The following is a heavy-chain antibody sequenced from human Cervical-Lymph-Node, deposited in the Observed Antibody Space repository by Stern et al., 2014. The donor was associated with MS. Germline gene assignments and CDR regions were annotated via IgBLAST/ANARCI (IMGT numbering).Heavy chain of an antibody. CDR3: ATHRGRVTYYYGMDV. J-gene: IGHJ6*02. Sequence: VQLVQSGAEVKKPGASVKVSCKVSGYTLREISMHWVRQAPGKGIEWMGGFDPVHGETGSAQKFQGRVTMAEDRSTDTSYMELSSLRSEDTAVYYCATHRGRVTYYYGMDVWGQGTTVTVSS. V-gene: IGHV1-24*01. CDR1: GYTLREIS. D-gene: IGHD2-21*02. CDR2: FDPVHGET.